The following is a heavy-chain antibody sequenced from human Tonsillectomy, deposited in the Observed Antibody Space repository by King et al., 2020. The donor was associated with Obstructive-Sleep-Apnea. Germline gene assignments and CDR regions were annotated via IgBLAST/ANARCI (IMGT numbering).Heavy chain of an antibody. J-gene: IGHJ6*02. V-gene: IGHV3-74*01. CDR1: GFTFSSYW. CDR3: ARGPSYSGMDV. Sequence: VQLVESGGGLVQPGGSLRLSCAASGFTFSSYWMHWVRQAPGKGLVWVSRINSDGSITSYADSVKGRITISSDNAKNTVYLQMNSLRAEDTAVYYCARGPSYSGMDVWGQGTTVTVSS. CDR2: INSDGSIT.